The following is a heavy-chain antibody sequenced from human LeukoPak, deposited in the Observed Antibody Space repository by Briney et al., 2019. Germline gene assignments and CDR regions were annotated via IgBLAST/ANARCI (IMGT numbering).Heavy chain of an antibody. CDR1: AGSISSSSYY. CDR3: ARFGYSGYDCYFDY. D-gene: IGHD5-12*01. CDR2: IYYSGST. J-gene: IGHJ4*02. Sequence: SETLSLTCTVSAGSISSSSYYWGWIRQPPGKGLEWIGSIYYSGSTYYNPSLKSRVTISVDTSKNQFSLKLSSVTAADTAVYYCARFGYSGYDCYFDYWGQGTLVTVSS. V-gene: IGHV4-39*07.